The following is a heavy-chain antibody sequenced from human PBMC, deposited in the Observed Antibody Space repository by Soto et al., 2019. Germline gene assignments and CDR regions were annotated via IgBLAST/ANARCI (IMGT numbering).Heavy chain of an antibody. CDR1: GGSISGYY. Sequence: QVQLQESGPGLVKPSDTLSLTCTVSGGSISGYYWSWIRQAPGKGLEYIGYIYYRGSTNYNPSLKSRVTISVDTSRNQFSLKVNSVTAADTAVYYCARQQLLPLYYSLDVWGQGTTVTVSS. V-gene: IGHV4-59*07. J-gene: IGHJ6*02. CDR2: IYYRGST. CDR3: ARQQLLPLYYSLDV. D-gene: IGHD6-13*01.